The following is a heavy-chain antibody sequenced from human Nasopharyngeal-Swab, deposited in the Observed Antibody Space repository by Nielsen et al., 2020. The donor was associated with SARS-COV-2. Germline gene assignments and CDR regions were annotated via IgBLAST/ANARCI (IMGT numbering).Heavy chain of an antibody. CDR1: GFTFSSFA. V-gene: IGHV3-74*01. J-gene: IGHJ4*02. Sequence: GESLKISCAASGFTFSSFAMSWVRLPPGKGLEWVSQIDVDGRRTTYADSVKGRFTISRDNAKNTLYLQMNSLRAEDTAVYYCVRGGLGTGLENWGQGTLVTVSS. CDR2: IDVDGRRT. D-gene: IGHD1-14*01. CDR3: VRGGLGTGLEN.